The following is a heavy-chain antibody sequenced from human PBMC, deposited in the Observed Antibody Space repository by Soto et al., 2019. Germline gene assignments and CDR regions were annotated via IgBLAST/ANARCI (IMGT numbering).Heavy chain of an antibody. CDR1: GCSFTGYG. V-gene: IGHV5-10-1*01. CDR2: IDPIDSYT. J-gene: IGHJ6*02. CDR3: ARRAHMSRRGETFSYYYYGMDV. D-gene: IGHD3-16*01. Sequence: VVSQKVCCKGSGCSFTGYGVSRVRQMQGKGLEWMGRIDPIDSYTNYSPSFQGHVTISADKSISTAYLQWSSLKASDTAMYYCARRAHMSRRGETFSYYYYGMDVWGRGTTVTVSS.